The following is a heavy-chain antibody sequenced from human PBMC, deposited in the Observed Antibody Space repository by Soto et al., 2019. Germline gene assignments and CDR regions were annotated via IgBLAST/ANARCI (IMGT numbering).Heavy chain of an antibody. V-gene: IGHV3-53*01. CDR1: GFTVSSNY. CDR2: IYSGGST. CDR3: ARESVGATQEPYFDY. J-gene: IGHJ4*02. Sequence: EVQLVESGGGLIQPGGSLRLSCAASGFTVSSNYMSWVRQAPGKGLEWVSVIYSGGSTYYADSVKGRFTISRDNSKNTLYLQMNSLRAEDTAVYYCARESVGATQEPYFDYWGQGTLVTVSS. D-gene: IGHD1-26*01.